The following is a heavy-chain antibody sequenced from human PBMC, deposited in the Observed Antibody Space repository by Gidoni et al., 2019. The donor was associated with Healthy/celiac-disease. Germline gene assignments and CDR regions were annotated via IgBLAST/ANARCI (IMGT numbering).Heavy chain of an antibody. CDR1: GGSFSGYY. D-gene: IGHD2-2*03. CDR3: ARGFLNVPVDIVVVPAADQGWFDP. J-gene: IGHJ5*02. Sequence: QVQLPQWGAGLLKPSETLSLTCAVYGGSFSGYYWSWIRQPPGKGLEWIGEINHSGSTNYNPSLKSRVTISVDTSKNQFSLKLSSVTAADTAVYYCARGFLNVPVDIVVVPAADQGWFDPWGQGTLVTVSS. CDR2: INHSGST. V-gene: IGHV4-34*01.